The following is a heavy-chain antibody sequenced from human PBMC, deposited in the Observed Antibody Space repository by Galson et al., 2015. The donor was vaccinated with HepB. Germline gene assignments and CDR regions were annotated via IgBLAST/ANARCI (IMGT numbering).Heavy chain of an antibody. CDR3: AGLTYYDILPADY. J-gene: IGHJ4*02. Sequence: SLRLSCAASGFTFSNYAMHWVRQAPGKGLEWVAVISYDGSNKYYADSVKGRFTISRDNSKNTLYLQMNSLRAEGTAVYYCAGLTYYDILPADYWGQGTLVTVSS. D-gene: IGHD3-9*01. CDR1: GFTFSNYA. V-gene: IGHV3-30-3*01. CDR2: ISYDGSNK.